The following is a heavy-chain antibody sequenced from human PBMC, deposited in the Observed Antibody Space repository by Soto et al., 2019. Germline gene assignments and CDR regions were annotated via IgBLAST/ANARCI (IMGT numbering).Heavy chain of an antibody. D-gene: IGHD5-18*01. Sequence: GGSLRLSCAASGFTFSSYGMHWVRQAPGKGLEWVAVISYDGSNKYYADSVKGRFTISRDNSKNTLYLQMNSLRAEDTAVYYCAKDVRTAMVLRFDYWGQGTLVTVSS. CDR1: GFTFSSYG. CDR2: ISYDGSNK. CDR3: AKDVRTAMVLRFDY. J-gene: IGHJ4*02. V-gene: IGHV3-30*18.